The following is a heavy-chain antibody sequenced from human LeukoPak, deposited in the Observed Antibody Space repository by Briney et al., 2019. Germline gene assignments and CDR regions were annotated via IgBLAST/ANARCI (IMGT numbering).Heavy chain of an antibody. CDR3: ARSEYSGYDWYYFDY. V-gene: IGHV3-21*01. J-gene: IGHJ4*02. Sequence: PGGSLRLSCAASGFTFSSYSMNWVRQAPGKGLEWVSSISSSSSSYIYYADSVKGRFTISRDNAKNSLYLQMNSLRAEDTAVYYCARSEYSGYDWYYFDYWGQGTLVTVSS. CDR1: GFTFSSYS. D-gene: IGHD5-12*01. CDR2: ISSSSSSYI.